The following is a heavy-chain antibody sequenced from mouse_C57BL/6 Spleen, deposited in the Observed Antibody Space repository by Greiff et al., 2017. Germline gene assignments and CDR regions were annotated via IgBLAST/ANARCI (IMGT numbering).Heavy chain of an antibody. J-gene: IGHJ2*01. CDR2: IDPETGGT. D-gene: IGHD2-5*01. Sequence: QVQLQQSGAELVRPGASVTLSCKASGYTFTDYEMHWVKQTPVHGLEWIGAIDPETGGTAYNQKFKGKAILTADKSSSTAYMELRSLTSEDSAVYYCTRSGPSYYSNYVLDYWGQGTTLTVSS. V-gene: IGHV1-15*01. CDR1: GYTFTDYE. CDR3: TRSGPSYYSNYVLDY.